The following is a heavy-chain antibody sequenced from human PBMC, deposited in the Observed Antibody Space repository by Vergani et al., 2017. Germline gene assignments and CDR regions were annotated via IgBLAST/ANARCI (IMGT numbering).Heavy chain of an antibody. CDR2: IYNSGNG. CDR1: GDSIISRSYY. D-gene: IGHD3-16*01. CDR3: ASGKYYSDSTSHFRGRYFDV. J-gene: IGHJ2*01. V-gene: IGHV4-39*01. Sequence: QMQLQESGPGLVKASETLSLTCTVSGDSIISRSYYWGWIRQPPGKGLEWMGSIYNSGNGDSSSSLKSRVTISADTSQNQFSLRPTSVTAADTAVYYCASGKYYSDSTSHFRGRYFDVWVRGTLVTVPS.